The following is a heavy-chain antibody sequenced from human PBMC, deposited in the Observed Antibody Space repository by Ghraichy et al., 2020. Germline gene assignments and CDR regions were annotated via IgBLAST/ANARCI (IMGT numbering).Heavy chain of an antibody. CDR2: INHSGST. Sequence: SETLSLTCAVYGGSFSGYYWSWIRQPPGKGLEWIGEINHSGSTNYNPSLKSRVTISVDTSKNQFSLKLSSVTAADTAVYYCARDRKWIQLWPTNYYYYMDVWGKGTTVTVSS. D-gene: IGHD5-18*01. J-gene: IGHJ6*03. CDR1: GGSFSGYY. CDR3: ARDRKWIQLWPTNYYYYMDV. V-gene: IGHV4-34*01.